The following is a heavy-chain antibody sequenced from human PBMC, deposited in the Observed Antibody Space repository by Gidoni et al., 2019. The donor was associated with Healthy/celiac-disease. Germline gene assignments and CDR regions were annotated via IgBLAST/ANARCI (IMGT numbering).Heavy chain of an antibody. J-gene: IGHJ6*02. CDR1: GFTFSEYY. V-gene: IGHV3-11*01. D-gene: IGHD2-21*01. Sequence: QVQLVESGGGLVKPGGSLRLSCAASGFTFSEYYMNWIRQSPGKGLEWVSYISTSGSTIYYADSVKGRFTISRDNAKNSLYLQMNSLRAEDTAMYYCARGVSGGYYYGMDVWGQGTTVTVSS. CDR3: ARGVSGGYYYGMDV. CDR2: ISTSGSTI.